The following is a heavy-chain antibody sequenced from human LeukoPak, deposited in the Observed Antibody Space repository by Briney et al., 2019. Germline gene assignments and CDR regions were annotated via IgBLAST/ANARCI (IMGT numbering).Heavy chain of an antibody. CDR3: ARVILVYYYYYMDV. D-gene: IGHD2-8*02. CDR2: ITHTGST. V-gene: IGHV4-34*01. CDR1: GGSFSGYY. Sequence: SETLSLTCAVYGGSFSGYYWSWIRQPPGKGLEGIAEITHTGSTNYNPSLKSRVTISVDKSKNQFSLKLSSVTAADTAVYYCARVILVYYYYYMDVWGKGTTVTVSS. J-gene: IGHJ6*03.